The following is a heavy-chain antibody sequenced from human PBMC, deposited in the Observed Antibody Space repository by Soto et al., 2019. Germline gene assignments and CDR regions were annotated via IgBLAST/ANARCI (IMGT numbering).Heavy chain of an antibody. CDR3: AREGGMDV. J-gene: IGHJ6*02. V-gene: IGHV3-48*01. Sequence: EVQLVESGGGLVQPGGSLRLSCAASGVTFSSYSINWVRQAPGKGLEWVSYISTSGSTIYYADSVKGRFTISRDNARNSVYLQVNSLRAEDTAVYYCAREGGMDVWGHGTTVTVSS. CDR1: GVTFSSYS. CDR2: ISTSGSTI.